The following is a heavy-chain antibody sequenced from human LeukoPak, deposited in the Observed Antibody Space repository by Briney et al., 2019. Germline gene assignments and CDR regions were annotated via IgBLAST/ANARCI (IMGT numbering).Heavy chain of an antibody. D-gene: IGHD4-17*01. J-gene: IGHJ4*02. V-gene: IGHV4-34*01. CDR3: ARPSLKGVTTSEPRAFDY. CDR2: INHSGST. Sequence: PSETLSLTCAVYGGSFSGYYWSWIRQPPPKRLEWIGEINHSGSTNYNPSLKSRVTISVDTSKNQFSLKLSSVTAADTAVYYGARPSLKGVTTSEPRAFDYWGQGTLVTVSS. CDR1: GGSFSGYY.